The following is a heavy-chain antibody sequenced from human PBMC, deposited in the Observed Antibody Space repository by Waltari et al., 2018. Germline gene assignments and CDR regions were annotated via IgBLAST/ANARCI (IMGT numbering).Heavy chain of an antibody. Sequence: QVQLQESGPGLVKPSQTLSLTCTVSGGSIRSGGYYWSWIRQHPGKGLEWIGYIYHSGSTYYNPSLKSRVTISVDRSKNQFSLKLSSVTAADTAVYYCAREGEGSSSNFDYWGQGTLVTVSS. J-gene: IGHJ4*02. V-gene: IGHV4-31*03. CDR1: GGSIRSGGYY. CDR2: IYHSGST. CDR3: AREGEGSSSNFDY. D-gene: IGHD6-13*01.